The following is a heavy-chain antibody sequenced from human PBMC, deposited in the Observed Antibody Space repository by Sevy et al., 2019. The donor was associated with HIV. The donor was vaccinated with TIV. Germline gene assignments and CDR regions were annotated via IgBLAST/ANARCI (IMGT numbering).Heavy chain of an antibody. CDR2: ISAYNGNT. V-gene: IGHV1-18*01. Sequence: ASVKVSCKASGYTFTSYGISWVRQAPGQGLEWMGWISAYNGNTNYAQKLQGRVTMTTDTSTRTAYMELRSLRSDDTAVYYCARERSLVRGVNDAFDIWGQGTMVTVSS. D-gene: IGHD3-10*01. CDR1: GYTFTSYG. J-gene: IGHJ3*02. CDR3: ARERSLVRGVNDAFDI.